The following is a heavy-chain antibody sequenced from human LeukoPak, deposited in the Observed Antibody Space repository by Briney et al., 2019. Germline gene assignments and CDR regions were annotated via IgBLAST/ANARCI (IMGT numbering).Heavy chain of an antibody. D-gene: IGHD4-17*01. V-gene: IGHV3-74*01. CDR1: GFTFSSYW. CDR2: INSDGSST. Sequence: PGGSLRLSCAASGFTFSSYWMHWVRQAPGKGLVWVSRINSDGSSTSHADSVKGRFTISRDNAKNTLYLQMNSLRAEDTAVYYCARVADYGDYDYWGQGTLVTVSS. J-gene: IGHJ4*02. CDR3: ARVADYGDYDY.